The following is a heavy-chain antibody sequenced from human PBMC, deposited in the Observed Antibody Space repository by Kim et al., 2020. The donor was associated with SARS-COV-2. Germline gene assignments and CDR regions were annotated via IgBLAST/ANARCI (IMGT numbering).Heavy chain of an antibody. V-gene: IGHV4-31*03. D-gene: IGHD3-10*01. Sequence: SETLSLTCNVSGGSISSGGYYWSWIRQHPGKGLEWIGYIYYSGSTYYNPSLKSRVTISVDTSKNQFSLKLSSVTAADTAVYYCARVDGSGSYYGMDVWGQGTTVTISS. CDR3: ARVDGSGSYYGMDV. CDR1: GGSISSGGYY. J-gene: IGHJ6*02. CDR2: IYYSGST.